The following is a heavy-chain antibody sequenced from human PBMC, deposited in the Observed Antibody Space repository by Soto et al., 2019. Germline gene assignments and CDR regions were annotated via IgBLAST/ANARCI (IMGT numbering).Heavy chain of an antibody. V-gene: IGHV4-34*01. CDR2: INHSGST. D-gene: IGHD2-2*01. Sequence: SETLSLTCAVYGGSFSGYYWSWIRQLPGKGLEWIGEINHSGSTNYNPSLKSRVTISVDTSKNQFSLKLSSVTAADTAVYYCARASPTDYWGQGTLVTVS. J-gene: IGHJ4*02. CDR1: GGSFSGYY. CDR3: ARASPTDY.